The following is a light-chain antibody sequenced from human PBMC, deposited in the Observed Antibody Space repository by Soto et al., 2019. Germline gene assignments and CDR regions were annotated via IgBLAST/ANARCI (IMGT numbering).Light chain of an antibody. V-gene: IGKV1-17*01. CDR1: QGINND. CDR3: LQHNDYPRT. J-gene: IGKJ4*01. CDR2: EAS. Sequence: DIQMTQSPSSLSASVGDRVTISCRASQGINNDLGWYQQKPGKAPKRLIYEASTLQSGVPSRFSGSGSGTEFTLTISSQQPEDFATYYCLQHNDYPRTFGGGTQVAIK.